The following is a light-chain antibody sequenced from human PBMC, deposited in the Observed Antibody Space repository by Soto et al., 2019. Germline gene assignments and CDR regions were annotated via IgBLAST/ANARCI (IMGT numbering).Light chain of an antibody. V-gene: IGKV1-6*01. CDR1: QGIRND. CDR3: LQDYNYPDI. CDR2: AAS. Sequence: AVQMTQSPSSLSASVGDRVTITCRASQGIRNDLGWSQQKPGKAPKLLIYAASSLQSGVPSRFSGSGSGTDFTLTISSLQPEDFATYYCLQDYNYPDIFGQGTKLAIK. J-gene: IGKJ2*01.